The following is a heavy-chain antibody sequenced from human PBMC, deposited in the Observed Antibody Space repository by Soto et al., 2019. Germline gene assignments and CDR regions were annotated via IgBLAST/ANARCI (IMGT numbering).Heavy chain of an antibody. CDR2: VHHSWGS. CDR3: ARQGFGPLHGLVDV. CDR1: GGSISSYY. V-gene: IGHV4-59*08. D-gene: IGHD3-10*01. J-gene: IGHJ6*02. Sequence: QVPLQESGPGLVKPSETLSLSCTVSGGSISSYYWSWFRQSPGKRMEWIGYVHHSWGSNYNPSLQSRVAISLDTSKSQFSLKVTSVTATDTAVYYCARQGFGPLHGLVDVWGQGTTVTVSS.